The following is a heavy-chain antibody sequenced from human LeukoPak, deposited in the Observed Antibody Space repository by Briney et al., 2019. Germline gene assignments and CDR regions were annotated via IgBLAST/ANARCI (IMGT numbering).Heavy chain of an antibody. Sequence: GGSLRLSCAASGFTFSNYWMNWVRQAPGKGLEWVANIKQDGGEKSYVDSVKGRFTISRDNAKNSLHLQMNSLRAEDTAVYYCARDRGGSAGHGFDAFDIWGQGTMVTVPS. CDR3: ARDRGGSAGHGFDAFDI. D-gene: IGHD3-10*01. CDR1: GFTFSNYW. CDR2: IKQDGGEK. V-gene: IGHV3-7*01. J-gene: IGHJ3*02.